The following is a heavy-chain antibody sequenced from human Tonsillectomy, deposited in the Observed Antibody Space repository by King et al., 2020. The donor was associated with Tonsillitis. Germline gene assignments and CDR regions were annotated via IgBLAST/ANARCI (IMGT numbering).Heavy chain of an antibody. J-gene: IGHJ3*02. CDR1: GFTFSSYG. CDR2: IWDDGSNK. Sequence: VQLVESGGGVVQPGRSLRLSCAASGFTFSSYGMHWVRQAPGKGLEWVAVIWDDGSNKYYADSVKGRFTISRDNSKNTLYLQMNSLRAEDTAVYYCARDRVGYSYGNAFDIWGQGTMVTVSS. D-gene: IGHD5-18*01. V-gene: IGHV3-33*01. CDR3: ARDRVGYSYGNAFDI.